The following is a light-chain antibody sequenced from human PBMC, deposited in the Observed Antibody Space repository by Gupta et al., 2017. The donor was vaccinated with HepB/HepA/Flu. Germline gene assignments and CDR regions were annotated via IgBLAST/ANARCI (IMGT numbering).Light chain of an antibody. V-gene: IGLV1-40*01. CDR3: QSYDSSLSGSV. J-gene: IGLJ2*01. CDR1: RSNIGTGYD. Sequence: QSVLTQPPSVSAAPGPRVTISCPGSRSNIGTGYDVHWYQQLPGTAPKLLIYGNSNRPSGVPDRFSGSKSGTSASLAITGLQAEDEADYYCQSYDSSLSGSVFGGGTKLTVL. CDR2: GNS.